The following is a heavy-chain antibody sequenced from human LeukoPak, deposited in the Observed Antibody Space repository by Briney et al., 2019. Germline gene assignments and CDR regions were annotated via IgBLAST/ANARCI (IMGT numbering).Heavy chain of an antibody. J-gene: IGHJ4*02. D-gene: IGHD2-15*01. CDR3: AKVRYCSGVNCYPDDN. CDR1: GIPFTTSD. Sequence: GGSLRLSCAASGIPFTTSDMHWVRQAPGKGLEWVAFIRNDGSNTYYADSVKGRFTISRDNSKNMLYLEMNSLSTEDTAVYYCAKVRYCSGVNCYPDDNWGQGTLVTVSS. CDR2: IRNDGSNT. V-gene: IGHV3-30*02.